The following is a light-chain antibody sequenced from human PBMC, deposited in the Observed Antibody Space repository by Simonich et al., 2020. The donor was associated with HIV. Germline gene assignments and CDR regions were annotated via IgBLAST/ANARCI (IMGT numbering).Light chain of an antibody. J-gene: IGLJ2*01. V-gene: IGLV2-14*03. Sequence: QSALTQPASVSGSPGQSITISCTGTSSDVGGYNYVSWYQQHPGKVPKLMIYDFSNRPSGVSNRFSGSKSGNTASLTISGLQAEYEGDYYCSSYTSSSTVVFGGGTKLTVL. CDR1: SSDVGGYNY. CDR3: SSYTSSSTVV. CDR2: DFS.